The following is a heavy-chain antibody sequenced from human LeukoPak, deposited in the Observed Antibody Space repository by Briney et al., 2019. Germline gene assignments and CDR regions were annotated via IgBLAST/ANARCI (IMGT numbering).Heavy chain of an antibody. CDR2: IYHSGSA. CDR1: GVTVSSNY. V-gene: IGHV4-59*08. CDR3: ARRGSGNYVDY. Sequence: GSLRLSCAASGVTVSSNYMSWVRQPPGKGLEWIANIYHSGSAYYNPSLKSRVTISVDTSKNEFSLKLRSVTAADTAVYYCARRGSGNYVDYWGQGTLVTVSS. D-gene: IGHD1-26*01. J-gene: IGHJ4*02.